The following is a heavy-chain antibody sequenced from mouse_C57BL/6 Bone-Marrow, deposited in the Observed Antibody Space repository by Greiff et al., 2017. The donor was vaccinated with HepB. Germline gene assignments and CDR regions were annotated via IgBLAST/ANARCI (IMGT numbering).Heavy chain of an antibody. CDR1: GYSITSGYY. J-gene: IGHJ3*01. V-gene: IGHV3-6*01. Sequence: EVQLVESGPGLVKPSQSLSLTCSVTGYSITSGYYWNWIRQFLGNKLEWMGYISYDGSNNYNPSLKNRISITRDTSKNQFFLKLNSVTTEDTAADYCARDRGGYDGFADGGQGTLVTVAA. CDR3: ARDRGGYDGFAD. CDR2: ISYDGSN. D-gene: IGHD2-2*01.